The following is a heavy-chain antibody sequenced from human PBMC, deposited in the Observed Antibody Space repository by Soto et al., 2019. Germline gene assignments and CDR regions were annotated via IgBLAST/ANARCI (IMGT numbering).Heavy chain of an antibody. Sequence: ETLSLTCTVSGGSISNSSYYWGWIRQPPGKGLEWIGSIYYSGSTYYNASLKSRVTISVDTSKNQFALKLSSVTAADTAVYYCARRFVLMVYAIPYYYYGMDVWGQGTTVTVSS. V-gene: IGHV4-39*01. D-gene: IGHD2-8*01. CDR3: ARRFVLMVYAIPYYYYGMDV. CDR1: GGSISNSSYY. J-gene: IGHJ6*02. CDR2: IYYSGST.